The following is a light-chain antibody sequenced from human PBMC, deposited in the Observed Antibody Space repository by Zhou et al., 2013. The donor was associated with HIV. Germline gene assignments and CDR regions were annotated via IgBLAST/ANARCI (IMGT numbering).Light chain of an antibody. J-gene: IGKJ1*01. CDR1: QSISSY. V-gene: IGKV1-39*01. Sequence: DIQMTQSPSSLSASVGDRVTITCRASQSISSYLNWYQQKPGKAPKLPIYAASSLQSGVPSRFSGSGSGTDFTLTISSLQPEDFATYYCQQYQLVPWTFGRGTKVDLK. CDR3: QQYQLVPWT. CDR2: AAS.